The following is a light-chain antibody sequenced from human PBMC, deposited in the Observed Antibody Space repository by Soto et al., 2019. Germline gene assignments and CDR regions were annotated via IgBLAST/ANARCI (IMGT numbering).Light chain of an antibody. CDR3: SSFTSNYFYV. CDR1: SSDVGDNY. Sequence: QSALTQPPSASGSPGQSVTISCTGTSSDVGDNYVSWYQQHLGKAPKLIIYEVSQRPSGVPDRFSASRSAYTASLTISGLQAEDEAYYYCSSFTSNYFYVFGPGTKLTVL. J-gene: IGLJ1*01. V-gene: IGLV2-8*01. CDR2: EVS.